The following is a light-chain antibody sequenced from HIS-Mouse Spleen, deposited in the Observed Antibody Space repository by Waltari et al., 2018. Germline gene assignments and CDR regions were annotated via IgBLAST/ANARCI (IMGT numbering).Light chain of an antibody. V-gene: IGKV1-8*01. Sequence: AIRMTQSPSSLSASTGDRVTITCRAGQGISSYLAWYQQKPGKAPKLLIYAASTLQSGVPSRFCGSGSGTDFTLTISCLQSEDFATYYCQQYYSYPPWTFGQGTKVEIK. CDR3: QQYYSYPPWT. CDR2: AAS. J-gene: IGKJ1*01. CDR1: QGISSY.